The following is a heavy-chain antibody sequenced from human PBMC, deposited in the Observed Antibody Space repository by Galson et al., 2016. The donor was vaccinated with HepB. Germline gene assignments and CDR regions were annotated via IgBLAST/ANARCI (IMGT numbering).Heavy chain of an antibody. J-gene: IGHJ3*02. CDR2: INGGYGDT. Sequence: SVKVSCKASGYIFTSHAIHWVRQAPGQGLEWMGWINGGYGDTKYSQKFQDRVTITRDRSATKAYMEVTSLRFADTAVYYCSRGPHDYTNILDAFDIWGQGTVVTVSS. CDR1: GYIFTSHA. D-gene: IGHD4-11*01. CDR3: SRGPHDYTNILDAFDI. V-gene: IGHV1-3*01.